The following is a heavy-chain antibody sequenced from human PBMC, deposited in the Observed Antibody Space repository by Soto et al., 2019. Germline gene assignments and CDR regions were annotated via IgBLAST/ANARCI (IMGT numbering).Heavy chain of an antibody. V-gene: IGHV5-10-1*01. CDR3: AIPLARTTPFDY. CDR1: GYTFTNYY. CDR2: IDPSDSYI. Sequence: PGESLKISCQASGYTFTNYYIAWARQVPGKGLEWMGRIDPSDSYIKYSPSFEGHVTMSVDKSISTAFLQWSRLEASDTAMYFCAIPLARTTPFDYWGQGSLVTVSS. D-gene: IGHD1-7*01. J-gene: IGHJ4*02.